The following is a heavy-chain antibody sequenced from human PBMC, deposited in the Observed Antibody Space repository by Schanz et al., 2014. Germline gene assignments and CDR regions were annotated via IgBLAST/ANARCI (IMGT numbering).Heavy chain of an antibody. Sequence: VQLVESGGGLIQPGRSLRLSCAASGFTFTNLGMHWVRRAPGKGLEWVAFIRYGSNQYYADSVKGRFTISRDNSKNTLSLQMNSLRAEDTAVYYCAKGFGGYDLVLDYWGQGTLVTVSS. CDR2: IRYGSNQ. J-gene: IGHJ4*02. CDR1: GFTFTNLG. CDR3: AKGFGGYDLVLDY. D-gene: IGHD5-12*01. V-gene: IGHV3-30*02.